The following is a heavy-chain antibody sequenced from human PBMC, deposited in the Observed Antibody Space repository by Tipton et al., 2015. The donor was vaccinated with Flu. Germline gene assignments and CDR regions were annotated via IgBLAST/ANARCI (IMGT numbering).Heavy chain of an antibody. J-gene: IGHJ4*02. D-gene: IGHD3-9*01. V-gene: IGHV3-48*01. Sequence: GSLRLSCAASGFTFSTYSINWVRQAPGKGLEWVSYISRRSSSIYYADSVKGRFTIARDNSKNTLYLQMNSLRAEDTAVYYCARGYDILTDGGGYFDYWGQGTLVTVSS. CDR3: ARGYDILTDGGGYFDY. CDR2: ISRRSSSI. CDR1: GFTFSTYS.